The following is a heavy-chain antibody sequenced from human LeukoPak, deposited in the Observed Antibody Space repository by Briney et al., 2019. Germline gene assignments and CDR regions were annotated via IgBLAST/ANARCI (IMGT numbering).Heavy chain of an antibody. CDR3: ARDANPSGDYVYHY. CDR2: IYYSGST. D-gene: IGHD4-17*01. V-gene: IGHV4-59*01. Sequence: PLETLSLTCTVSGGSISNYYWNWIRQPPGKGLEWIGYIYYSGSTNYNPSLKSRVTISVDTSKNLFSLNLSSVTAADTAVYYCARDANPSGDYVYHYWGQGALVTVSS. J-gene: IGHJ4*02. CDR1: GGSISNYY.